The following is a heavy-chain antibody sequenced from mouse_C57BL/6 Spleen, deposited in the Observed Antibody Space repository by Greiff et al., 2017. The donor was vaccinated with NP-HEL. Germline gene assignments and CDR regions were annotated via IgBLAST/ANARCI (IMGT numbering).Heavy chain of an antibody. CDR3: ARIYYDYDEGYYFDY. D-gene: IGHD2-4*01. CDR2: IWTGGGT. Sequence: VQGVESGPGLVAPSQSLSITCTVSGFSLTSYAISWVRQPPGKGLEWLGVIWTGGGTNYNSALKSRLSISKDNSKSQVFLKMNSLQTDDTARYYCARIYYDYDEGYYFDYWGQGTTLTVSS. V-gene: IGHV2-9-1*01. CDR1: GFSLTSYA. J-gene: IGHJ2*01.